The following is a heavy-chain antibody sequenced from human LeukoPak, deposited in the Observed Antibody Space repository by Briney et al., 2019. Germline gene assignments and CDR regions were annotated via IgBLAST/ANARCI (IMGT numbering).Heavy chain of an antibody. CDR2: ISGSGGST. CDR1: GFTFSSYA. D-gene: IGHD6-19*01. V-gene: IGHV3-23*01. Sequence: GGSLRLSCAASGFTFSSYAMSWVRQAPGKGLEWVSAISGSGGSTYYADSVKGRFTISRGNSKNTLYLQMNSLRAEDTAVYYCAKARSGWYGVEDYWGQGTLVTVSS. CDR3: AKARSGWYGVEDY. J-gene: IGHJ4*02.